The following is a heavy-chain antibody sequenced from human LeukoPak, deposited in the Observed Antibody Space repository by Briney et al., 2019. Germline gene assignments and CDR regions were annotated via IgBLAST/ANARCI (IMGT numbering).Heavy chain of an antibody. J-gene: IGHJ6*03. Sequence: SQTLSLTCTVSGGSISSGGYYWSWIRQPPGKGLEWIGYIYHSGSTYYNPSLKSRVTISVDRSKNQFSLKLSSVTAADTAVYYCARFTCSSTSCPVDYYYYMVVWGKGTTVTVSS. CDR1: GGSISSGGYY. CDR3: ARFTCSSTSCPVDYYYYMVV. V-gene: IGHV4-30-2*02. D-gene: IGHD2-2*01. CDR2: IYHSGST.